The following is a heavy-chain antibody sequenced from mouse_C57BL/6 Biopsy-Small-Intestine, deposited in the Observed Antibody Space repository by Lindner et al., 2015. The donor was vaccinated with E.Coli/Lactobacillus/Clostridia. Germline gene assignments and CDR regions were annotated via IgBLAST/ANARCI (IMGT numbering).Heavy chain of an antibody. Sequence: VQLQESGPELVKPGASVKMSCKASDYRFTSYYVHWVRQRPGQGLEWIGWIYPGSANTQYNEKFEDKATLTADTSSSTAYMQLTSLTSEDSAVYFCASYGNFDYWGQGSLVTVSA. V-gene: IGHV1-66*01. CDR1: DYRFTSYY. J-gene: IGHJ3*01. CDR2: IYPGSANT. D-gene: IGHD2-1*01. CDR3: ASYGNFDY.